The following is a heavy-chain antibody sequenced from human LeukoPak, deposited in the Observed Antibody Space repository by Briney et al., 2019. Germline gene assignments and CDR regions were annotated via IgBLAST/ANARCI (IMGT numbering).Heavy chain of an antibody. CDR2: IRSKTDGGTT. CDR1: GFTFFNAW. Sequence: GGSLRLSCAASGFTFFNAWMSWVRQAPGKGLEWVGRIRSKTDGGTTDYAAPVKGRFTISRDDSKNTLYLQMNSLKTEDTAVYFCATGTEQQWLSLDYWGQGTLVTVSS. J-gene: IGHJ4*02. V-gene: IGHV3-15*01. CDR3: ATGTEQQWLSLDY. D-gene: IGHD6-19*01.